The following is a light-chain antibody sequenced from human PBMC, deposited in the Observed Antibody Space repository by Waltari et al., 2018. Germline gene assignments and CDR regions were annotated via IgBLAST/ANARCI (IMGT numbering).Light chain of an antibody. J-gene: IGLJ3*02. V-gene: IGLV2-23*02. CDR2: EVI. CDR1: SSAVGFYNL. CDR3: CSYAGRNIWV. Sequence: QSALTQPASVSGSPGQSITISCTGTSSAVGFYNLVSWYQQHPGKAPELVVYEVISRPSGVSNRFSGSKSGNTASLTISGLQAEDEADYYCCSYAGRNIWVFGGGTKRTVL.